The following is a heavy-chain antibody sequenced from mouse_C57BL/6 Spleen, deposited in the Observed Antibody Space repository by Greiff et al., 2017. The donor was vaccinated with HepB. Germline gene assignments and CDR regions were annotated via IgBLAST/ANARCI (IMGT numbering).Heavy chain of an antibody. CDR3: ARIGRVAMDY. J-gene: IGHJ4*01. CDR2: ISSGSSTI. V-gene: IGHV5-17*01. CDR1: GFTFSDYG. D-gene: IGHD3-1*01. Sequence: EVKVVESGGGLVKPGGSLKLSCAASGFTFSDYGMHWVRQAPEKGLEWVAYISSGSSTIYYADTVKGRFTISRDNAKNTLFLQMTSLRSEDTAMYYCARIGRVAMDYWGQGTSVTVSS.